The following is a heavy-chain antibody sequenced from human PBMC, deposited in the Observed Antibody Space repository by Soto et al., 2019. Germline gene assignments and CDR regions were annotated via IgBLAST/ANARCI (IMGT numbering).Heavy chain of an antibody. J-gene: IGHJ4*02. CDR1: GYIFTSYA. CDR2: INAGNGNT. CDR3: ARGSGLTYFDY. V-gene: IGHV1-3*01. Sequence: QVQLVQSGAEVKKPGASVKVSCKASGYIFTSYAMHWVRQAPGQRLEWMGWINAGNGNTKYSQKFQGRVTITRATSASTAYMELSSLRSEDTAVYYCARGSGLTYFDYWGQGTLVTVSS. D-gene: IGHD3-10*01.